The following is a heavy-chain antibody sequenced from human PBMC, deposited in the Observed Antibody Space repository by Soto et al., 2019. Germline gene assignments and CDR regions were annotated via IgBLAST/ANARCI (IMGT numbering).Heavy chain of an antibody. J-gene: IGHJ4*02. CDR1: GYTFTSYG. V-gene: IGHV1-18*01. D-gene: IGHD6-13*01. CDR2: ISAYNGNT. CDR3: ARAGPKYSSSWKPFDY. Sequence: GASVKVSCKASGYTFTSYGISWVRQAPGQGLEWMGWISAYNGNTNYAQKLQGRVTMTTDTSTSTAYMELRSLRSDDTAVYYCARAGPKYSSSWKPFDYWGQGTLVTVSS.